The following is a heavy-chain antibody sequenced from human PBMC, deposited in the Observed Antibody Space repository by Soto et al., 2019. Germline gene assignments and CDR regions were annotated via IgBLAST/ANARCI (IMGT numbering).Heavy chain of an antibody. V-gene: IGHV3-30-3*01. CDR2: ISYDGSNK. D-gene: IGHD3-22*01. J-gene: IGHJ6*02. CDR1: GFTFSSYA. CDR3: ARVGEYYYDSSGYYYAYYYYGMAV. Sequence: PGGSLRLSCAASGFTFSSYATHCVRQAPGKGLEWVAVISYDGSNKYYADSVKGRFTISRDNSKNTLYLQLNGLRAEDTAVYYCARVGEYYYDSSGYYYAYYYYGMAVWGQGTTVTVSS.